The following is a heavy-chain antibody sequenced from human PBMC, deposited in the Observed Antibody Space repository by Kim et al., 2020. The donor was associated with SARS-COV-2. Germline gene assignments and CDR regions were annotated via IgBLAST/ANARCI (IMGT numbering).Heavy chain of an antibody. Sequence: DSVKARLPSARDDAKNTLYLQMNSLRAEDTAVYYCAISGIAVAGPDPFDCWGQGTLVTVSS. CDR3: AISGIAVAGPDPFDC. J-gene: IGHJ4*02. D-gene: IGHD6-19*01. V-gene: IGHV3-23*02.